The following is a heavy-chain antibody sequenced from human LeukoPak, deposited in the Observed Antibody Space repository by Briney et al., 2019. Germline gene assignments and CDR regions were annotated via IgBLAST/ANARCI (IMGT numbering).Heavy chain of an antibody. D-gene: IGHD3-10*01. CDR2: INPNSGGT. CDR1: GYTFTGYY. J-gene: IGHJ6*03. CDR3: ASSGSGDYYYYYMDV. Sequence: ASVNVSCKASGYTFTGYYMHWVRQAPGQGLEWMGRINPNSGGTNYAQKFQGWVTMTRDTSISTAYMELSRLRSDDTAVYYCASSGSGDYYYYYMDVWGKGTTVTVSS. V-gene: IGHV1-2*04.